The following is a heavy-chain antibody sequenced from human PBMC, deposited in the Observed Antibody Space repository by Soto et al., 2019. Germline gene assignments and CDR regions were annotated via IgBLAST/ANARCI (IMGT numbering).Heavy chain of an antibody. D-gene: IGHD1-26*01. Sequence: GESLKISCKASGYSFTSYWIGWVRQMPAKALERMGIIYPGDPDTIYSPSFQGQVTISADQSISTAYLQWNSLKASDTAMYYCARPPYSASYYYFDQWGQGTPVTVSS. V-gene: IGHV5-51*01. CDR2: IYPGDPDT. CDR1: GYSFTSYW. CDR3: ARPPYSASYYYFDQ. J-gene: IGHJ4*02.